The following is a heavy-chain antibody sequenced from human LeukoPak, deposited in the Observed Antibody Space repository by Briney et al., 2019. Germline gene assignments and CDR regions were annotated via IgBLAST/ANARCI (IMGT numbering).Heavy chain of an antibody. CDR2: ISYDGSNK. CDR3: AREATMITFGGVIADGYYFDY. Sequence: PGGSLRLSCAASGFTFTSYAMHWVRQAPGKGLEWVSVISYDGSNKYYADSVKGRFTISRDNSKNTLYLQMNSPRAEDTAVYYCAREATMITFGGVIADGYYFDYWGQGTLVTVSS. J-gene: IGHJ4*02. CDR1: GFTFTSYA. D-gene: IGHD3-16*02. V-gene: IGHV3-30-3*01.